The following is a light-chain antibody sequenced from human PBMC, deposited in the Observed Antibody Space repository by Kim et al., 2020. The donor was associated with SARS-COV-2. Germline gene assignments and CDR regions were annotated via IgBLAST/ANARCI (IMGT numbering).Light chain of an antibody. CDR2: GAS. Sequence: PEERATPSCRARQSVSSRYLTRYQQKPGQPPRLLIYGASSRATGIPDRFSGSGSGTDFTLTISRLEPEDFAVYYCQQFGSSPPWTFGQGTKVDIK. CDR1: QSVSSRY. CDR3: QQFGSSPPWT. V-gene: IGKV3-20*01. J-gene: IGKJ1*01.